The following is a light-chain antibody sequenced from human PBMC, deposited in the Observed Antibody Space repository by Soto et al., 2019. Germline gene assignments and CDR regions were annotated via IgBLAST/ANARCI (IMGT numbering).Light chain of an antibody. V-gene: IGLV2-14*03. CDR1: SSEVGGYNY. Sequence: QSVLTQPASVSGSPGQSIAISCTGTSSEVGGYNYVSWYQQHPGKAPKLMIYDVSSRPSGVSNRFSGSKSGNTASLTISGLQAGDEADYYCSSYTSSTTEVFGNGTRSPS. J-gene: IGLJ1*01. CDR2: DVS. CDR3: SSYTSSTTEV.